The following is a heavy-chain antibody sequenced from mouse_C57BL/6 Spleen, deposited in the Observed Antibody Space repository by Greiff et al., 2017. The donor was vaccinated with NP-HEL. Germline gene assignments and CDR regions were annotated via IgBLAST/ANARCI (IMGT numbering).Heavy chain of an antibody. CDR1: GYAFSSYW. CDR3: ARLITTVVPYFDY. D-gene: IGHD1-1*01. Sequence: VQLQQSGAELVKPGASVKISCKASGYAFSSYWMNWVKQRPGKGLEWIGQIYPGDGDTNYNGKFKGKATLTADKSSSKAYMQLSSLTSEDSAVYFCARLITTVVPYFDYWGQGTTLTVSS. V-gene: IGHV1-80*01. CDR2: IYPGDGDT. J-gene: IGHJ2*01.